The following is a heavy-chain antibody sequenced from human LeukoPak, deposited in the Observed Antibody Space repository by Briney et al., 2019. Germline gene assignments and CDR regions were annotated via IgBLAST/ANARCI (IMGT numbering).Heavy chain of an antibody. CDR2: ISGSGGST. D-gene: IGHD2-21*02. Sequence: GGSLRLSCAASGFTFSSFAMSWVRQAPGKGLEWVSAISGSGGSTYYADSVKGRFTISRDNSKNTLYLQMNSLSAEDTAVYHCAKRGGLPPLDYYYYYMDVWGKGTTVTVSS. V-gene: IGHV3-23*01. J-gene: IGHJ6*03. CDR3: AKRGGLPPLDYYYYYMDV. CDR1: GFTFSSFA.